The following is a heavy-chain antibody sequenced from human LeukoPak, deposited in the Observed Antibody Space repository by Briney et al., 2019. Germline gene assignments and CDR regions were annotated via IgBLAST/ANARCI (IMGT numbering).Heavy chain of an antibody. CDR3: TARYCRSTSCYGEYFQR. CDR1: GFTFSNAW. D-gene: IGHD2-2*01. CDR2: IKSKTDGGTT. Sequence: GGSLRLSCAASGFTFSNAWMSWVRQAPGKGLEWVGRIKSKTDGGTTDYAAPVKGRFTISRDDSKNTLYMQMNSLKTKDTAVYYCTARYCRSTSCYGEYFQRWGQGTLVTVSS. V-gene: IGHV3-15*01. J-gene: IGHJ1*01.